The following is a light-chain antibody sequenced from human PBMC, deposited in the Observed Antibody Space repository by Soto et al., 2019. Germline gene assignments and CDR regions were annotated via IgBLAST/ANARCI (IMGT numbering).Light chain of an antibody. Sequence: QSALTQPPSASGSPGQSVTISCTGTSSDVGGYNYVSWYQQHPGKAPKLMIYEVTKRPSGVHDRFSASKSGNTASLTVSGLHAEDEADYYCSSYAGRNNLVFGGGTQLTVL. V-gene: IGLV2-8*01. CDR3: SSYAGRNNLV. CDR1: SSDVGGYNY. J-gene: IGLJ3*02. CDR2: EVT.